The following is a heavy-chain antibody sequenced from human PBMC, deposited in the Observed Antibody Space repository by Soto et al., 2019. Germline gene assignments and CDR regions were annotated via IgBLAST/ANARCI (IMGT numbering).Heavy chain of an antibody. D-gene: IGHD5-18*01. CDR1: GYTFTGYY. CDR2: INPNSGGT. V-gene: IGHV1-2*04. CDR3: ARGSSGYSYGGRRSYYGMDV. J-gene: IGHJ6*02. Sequence: VSCKASGYTFTGYYMRWVRQAPGQGLEWLGWINPNSGGTNYAQKFQGWVTMTRDTSISTAYMELSRLRSDDTAVYYCARGSSGYSYGGRRSYYGMDVWGQGTTVTVSS.